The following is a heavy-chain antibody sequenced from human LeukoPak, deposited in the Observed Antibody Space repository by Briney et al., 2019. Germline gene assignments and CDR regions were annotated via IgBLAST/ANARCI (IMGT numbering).Heavy chain of an antibody. CDR2: ISSSGRTM. J-gene: IGHJ4*02. V-gene: IGHV3-48*03. Sequence: GGSLRLSCAASGFIFSSYEMSWVRQAPGKGLEWVSYISSSGRTMYYADSVKGRFTVSRDNAKNSLYLQMDSLRAEDTAIYYCARDNYSGSRYFDHWGQGTLVTVSS. CDR1: GFIFSSYE. CDR3: ARDNYSGSRYFDH. D-gene: IGHD1-26*01.